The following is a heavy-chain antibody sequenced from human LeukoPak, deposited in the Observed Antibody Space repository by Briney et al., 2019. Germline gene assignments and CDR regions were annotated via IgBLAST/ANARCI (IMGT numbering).Heavy chain of an antibody. V-gene: IGHV1-18*01. D-gene: IGHD5-18*01. CDR3: ARDSLRGPTANDY. Sequence: EASVKVSCKASGYTFTSYGMSWVRQAPGQGLEWMGWISAYNGNTNYAQKLQGRVTMTTDTSTSTAYIELRSLRSDDAAVYYCARDSLRGPTANDYWGQGTLVTVSS. CDR1: GYTFTSYG. J-gene: IGHJ4*02. CDR2: ISAYNGNT.